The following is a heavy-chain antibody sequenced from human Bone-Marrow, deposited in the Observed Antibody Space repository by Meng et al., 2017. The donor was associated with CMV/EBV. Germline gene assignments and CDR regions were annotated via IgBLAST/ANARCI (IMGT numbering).Heavy chain of an antibody. V-gene: IGHV1-69*10. D-gene: IGHD5-12*01. CDR3: AREVDIGYYFDY. J-gene: IGHJ4*02. Sequence: SVKVSCKASGGTFSGYAISWVRQAPGQGLEWMGGIIPILGIANYAQKFQGRVTITADKSTSTAYMELSSLRSEDTAVYYCAREVDIGYYFDYWGQGTLVTVSS. CDR1: GGTFSGYA. CDR2: IIPILGIA.